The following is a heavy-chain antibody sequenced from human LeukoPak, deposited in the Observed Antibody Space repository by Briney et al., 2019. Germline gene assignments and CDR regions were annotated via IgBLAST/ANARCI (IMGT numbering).Heavy chain of an antibody. CDR2: ISGNGGNA. J-gene: IGHJ3*02. D-gene: IGHD3-22*01. CDR3: ASDRRSDSSGYAFDI. Sequence: GGSLRLSCAASGFTFSRSAMTWVRQAPGKGLEWVSAISGNGGNAHYADSVKGRFTISRDNAKNSLYLQMNSLGAEDTAFYYCASDRRSDSSGYAFDIWGQGTMVTVSS. V-gene: IGHV3-23*01. CDR1: GFTFSRSA.